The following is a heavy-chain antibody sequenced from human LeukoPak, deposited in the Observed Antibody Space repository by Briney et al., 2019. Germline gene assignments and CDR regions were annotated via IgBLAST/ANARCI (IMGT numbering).Heavy chain of an antibody. CDR2: ISGSGSST. V-gene: IGHV3-23*01. CDR1: GFTFSNYA. J-gene: IGHJ4*02. D-gene: IGHD6-19*01. Sequence: GGSLGLSCAASGFTFSNYAMSWVRQAPGKGLEWVSAISGSGSSTYYADSVKGRFTISRDNSKNTLYLQMNSLRAEDTAVYYCAKDPGYSSGSSFFDYWGQGTLVTVSS. CDR3: AKDPGYSSGSSFFDY.